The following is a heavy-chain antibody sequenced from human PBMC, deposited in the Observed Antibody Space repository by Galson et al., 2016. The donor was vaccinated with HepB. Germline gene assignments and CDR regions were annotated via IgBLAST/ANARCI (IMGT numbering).Heavy chain of an antibody. Sequence: CTVSGGSLSSSNWWSWVRQPPGKRLEWVGEIYHSGSTNYNPSLKSRVIISIDTSKNQSSLKLSSVTAADTAVYYCARVNIVVVPIGLRGEDFYYALDVWGQGTTVTVSS. CDR2: IYHSGST. V-gene: IGHV4-4*02. CDR1: GGSLSSSNW. CDR3: ARVNIVVVPIGLRGEDFYYALDV. D-gene: IGHD2-2*01. J-gene: IGHJ6*02.